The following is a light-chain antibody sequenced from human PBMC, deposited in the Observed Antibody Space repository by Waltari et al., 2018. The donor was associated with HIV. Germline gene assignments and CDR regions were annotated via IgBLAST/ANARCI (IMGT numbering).Light chain of an antibody. CDR3: SSYTTSTTPVL. V-gene: IGLV2-14*01. Sequence: QSALTQPPSASGSPGQSVTISCTGTRNDVGGYDHVSWYQQHPGKAPKLLISEVSNRPSGISNRFSGSKSGNTASLTISGLQTEDEADYYCSSYTTSTTPVLFGGGTKLTVV. J-gene: IGLJ2*01. CDR2: EVS. CDR1: RNDVGGYDH.